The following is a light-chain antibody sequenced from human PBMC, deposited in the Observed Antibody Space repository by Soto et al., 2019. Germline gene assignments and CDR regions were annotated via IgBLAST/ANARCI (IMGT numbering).Light chain of an antibody. CDR3: QQLKSYPYP. J-gene: IGKJ2*01. V-gene: IGKV1-9*01. Sequence: IQLAQSPSSLSASVGDRVTITCRASQDISNYFAWYQQKPGEAPKLLIYGASTLQSGAPSRFSCSGSGTDFSLTISSLQPEDVATYYCQQLKSYPYPFGQGTKLEI. CDR1: QDISNY. CDR2: GAS.